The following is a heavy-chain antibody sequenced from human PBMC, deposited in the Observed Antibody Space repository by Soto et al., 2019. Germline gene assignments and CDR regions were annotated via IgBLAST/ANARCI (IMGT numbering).Heavy chain of an antibody. D-gene: IGHD3-22*01. CDR1: GYTFTSYA. J-gene: IGHJ4*02. CDR3: ATSLYYYDSSGYYDRYY. V-gene: IGHV1-3*01. Sequence: SCKTSGYTFTSYAMHLVRQAPGQRLEWMGWINAGNGNTKYSQKFQGRVTITRDTSASTAYMELSSLRSEDTAVYYCATSLYYYDSSGYYDRYYWGQGTLVTVYS. CDR2: INAGNGNT.